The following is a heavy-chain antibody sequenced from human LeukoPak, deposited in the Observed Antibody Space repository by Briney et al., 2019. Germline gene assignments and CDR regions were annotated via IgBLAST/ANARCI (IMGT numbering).Heavy chain of an antibody. CDR3: AREWGYSYGYLANWFDP. Sequence: GASVKVSCKAFGYTFTSYFLHWVRQAPGQGFEWMGIINPSGGSTSYAQKFQGRLTMTRDTSISTAYMELSRLRSDDTAVYYCAREWGYSYGYLANWFDPWGQGTLVTVSS. J-gene: IGHJ5*02. D-gene: IGHD5-18*01. CDR2: INPSGGST. V-gene: IGHV1-46*01. CDR1: GYTFTSYF.